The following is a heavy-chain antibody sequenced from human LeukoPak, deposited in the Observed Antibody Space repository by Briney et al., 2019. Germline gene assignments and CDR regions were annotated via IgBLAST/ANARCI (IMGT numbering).Heavy chain of an antibody. J-gene: IGHJ4*02. V-gene: IGHV3-53*01. CDR2: IYSGGST. CDR1: GFTVSSNY. Sequence: GGSLRLSCAASGFTVSSNYMSWVRQAPGKGLEWVSVIYSGGSTYYADSVKGRFTISRDNSKDTLYLQMNSLRAEDTAVYYCATLPYYDFWSGYYSYWGQGTLVTVSS. D-gene: IGHD3-3*01. CDR3: ATLPYYDFWSGYYSY.